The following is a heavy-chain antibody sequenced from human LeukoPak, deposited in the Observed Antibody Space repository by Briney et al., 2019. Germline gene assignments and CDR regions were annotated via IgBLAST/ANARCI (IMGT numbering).Heavy chain of an antibody. V-gene: IGHV4-39*07. J-gene: IGHJ4*02. CDR1: GGSISSSSYY. Sequence: SETLSLTCTVSGGSISSSSYYWGWIRQPPGKGLEWIGSIYYSGSTYYTPSLKSRVTISVDTSKNQFSLKLSSVTAADTAVYYCAGNTYYYDSSGYYYLALFDYWGQGTLVTVSS. D-gene: IGHD3-22*01. CDR3: AGNTYYYDSSGYYYLALFDY. CDR2: IYYSGST.